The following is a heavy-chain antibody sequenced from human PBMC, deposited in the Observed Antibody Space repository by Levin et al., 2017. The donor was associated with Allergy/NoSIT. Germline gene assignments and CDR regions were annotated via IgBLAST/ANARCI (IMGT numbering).Heavy chain of an antibody. J-gene: IGHJ4*02. V-gene: IGHV3-33*01. CDR2: IWYDGSNK. Sequence: GESLKISCAASGFTFSSYGMHWVRQAPGKGLEWVAVIWYDGSNKYYADSVKGRFTISRDNSKNTLYLQMNSLRAEDTAVYYCARDSIYGRLGELGSWGQGTLVTVSS. CDR3: ARDSIYGRLGELGS. D-gene: IGHD3-16*01. CDR1: GFTFSSYG.